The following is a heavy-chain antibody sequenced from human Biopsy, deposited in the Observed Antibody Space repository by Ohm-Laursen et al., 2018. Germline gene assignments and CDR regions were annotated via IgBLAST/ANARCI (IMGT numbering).Heavy chain of an antibody. J-gene: IGHJ4*02. D-gene: IGHD4-23*01. V-gene: IGHV4-59*11. CDR1: GGSFTGHY. CDR2: ISHTGYT. CDR3: ARGSNDFGGLYFPR. Sequence: PSETLSLTCTVSGGSFTGHYWTWIRQPPGKGLEWIGHISHTGYTSYKSSLKSRVTISLDTSRKHFSLRLKSLAAADTAVYYCARGSNDFGGLYFPRWGQGTLLTVSS.